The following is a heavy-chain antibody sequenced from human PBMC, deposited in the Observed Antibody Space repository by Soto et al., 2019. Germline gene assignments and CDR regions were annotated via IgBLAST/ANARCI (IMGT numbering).Heavy chain of an antibody. Sequence: QVQLQESGPGLVKPSQTLSLTCTVSGGSISSGGYYWSWIRQHPGKGLEWIGYIYYSGSTYYNPSLKRRVTISVDTSKNPFSLELSSVTAADTAVYYCARDWGDYRSWYGMDVWGQGTTVTVSS. J-gene: IGHJ6*02. CDR3: ARDWGDYRSWYGMDV. V-gene: IGHV4-31*03. D-gene: IGHD4-17*01. CDR1: GGSISSGGYY. CDR2: IYYSGST.